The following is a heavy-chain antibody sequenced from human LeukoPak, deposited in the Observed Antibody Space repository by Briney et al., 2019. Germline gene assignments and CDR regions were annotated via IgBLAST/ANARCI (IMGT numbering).Heavy chain of an antibody. CDR2: IYISGST. CDR1: GGSISSRNYF. CDR3: ARDVQGAYCSSTSCYNWFDP. J-gene: IGHJ5*02. V-gene: IGHV4-61*02. Sequence: PSETLSLTCTVSGGSISSRNYFWSWIRQSAGKGLEWIGRIYISGSTKYNPSLKSRVTISVDTSKNQFSLKLSSVTAADTAVYYCARDVQGAYCSSTSCYNWFDPWGQGTLVTVSS. D-gene: IGHD2-2*01.